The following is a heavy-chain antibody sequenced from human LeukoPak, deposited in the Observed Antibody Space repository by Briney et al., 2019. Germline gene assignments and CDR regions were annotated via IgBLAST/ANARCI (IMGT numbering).Heavy chain of an antibody. V-gene: IGHV4-34*01. Sequence: KPSENLSFTCAVYGGTFSGYYWSWNRQPQGKGLEWFGEINHSGSTNYYPSLKSRVTISVDTSNNQFSLKLSSVTAADTAVYYCARASNITIFGVVTARYYFDYWGQGTLVTVSS. CDR3: ARASNITIFGVVTARYYFDY. CDR2: INHSGST. J-gene: IGHJ4*02. D-gene: IGHD3-3*01. CDR1: GGTFSGYY.